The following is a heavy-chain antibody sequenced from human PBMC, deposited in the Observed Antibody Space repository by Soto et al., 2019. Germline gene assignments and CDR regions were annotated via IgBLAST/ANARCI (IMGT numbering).Heavy chain of an antibody. CDR1: GYTFITYP. V-gene: IGHV1-3*04. CDR3: ARSIGYCSSTSCYLDH. D-gene: IGHD2-2*01. J-gene: IGHJ4*02. Sequence: QVQIVQSGAEVRKPGASVKVSCKASGYTFITYPMHWVRQAPGQRLEWMGWINTAHGNTKYSQNLQGRVTISRDTSATTVYMEVRGLRDEDTAVYYCARSIGYCSSTSCYLDHWGQGTLVTVSS. CDR2: INTAHGNT.